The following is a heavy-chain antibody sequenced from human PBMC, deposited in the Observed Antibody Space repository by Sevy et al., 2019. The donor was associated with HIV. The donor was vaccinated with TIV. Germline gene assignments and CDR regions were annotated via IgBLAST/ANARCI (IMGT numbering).Heavy chain of an antibody. Sequence: GGSLRVSCAASGFTFSNYAMTWVRQAPGKGLEWVSSISGSTGTTYYADSVKGRFTISRDNSKNTLYLQMNSLRAEDTAVYSCAKDTGSGRIYFDSRGQGTPVTVSS. CDR3: AKDTGSGRIYFDS. D-gene: IGHD3-10*01. J-gene: IGHJ4*02. CDR2: ISGSTGTT. V-gene: IGHV3-23*01. CDR1: GFTFSNYA.